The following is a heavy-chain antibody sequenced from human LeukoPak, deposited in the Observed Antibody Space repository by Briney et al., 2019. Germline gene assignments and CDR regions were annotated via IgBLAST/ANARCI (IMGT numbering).Heavy chain of an antibody. V-gene: IGHV4-4*07. CDR1: GGPINSYY. J-gene: IGHJ4*02. D-gene: IGHD3-10*01. Sequence: PSETLSLTCTVSGGPINSYYWSWIRQPAGKGLEWIGRIYTSGSTNYNPSLKSRVTMSVDTSKNHFSLKLSSVTAADTAVYYCARDTGYYYGSGTYLYYFDYWGQGTLVTVSS. CDR3: ARDTGYYYGSGTYLYYFDY. CDR2: IYTSGST.